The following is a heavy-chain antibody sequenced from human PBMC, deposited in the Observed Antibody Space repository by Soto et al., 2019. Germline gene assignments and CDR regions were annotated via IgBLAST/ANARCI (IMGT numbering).Heavy chain of an antibody. V-gene: IGHV1-18*04. J-gene: IGHJ6*02. Sequence: SWKVSCKTSGYTFTSDGISWVRQAPGQGLEWMGWISAYNGNTNYAQKLQGRVTMTTDTSTSTAYMELRSLRSDDPAVYYCAIVSVGTFPASHQGSDVRSEGSKVTV. D-gene: IGHD1-1*01. CDR3: AIVSVGTFPASHQGSDV. CDR1: GYTFTSDG. CDR2: ISAYNGNT.